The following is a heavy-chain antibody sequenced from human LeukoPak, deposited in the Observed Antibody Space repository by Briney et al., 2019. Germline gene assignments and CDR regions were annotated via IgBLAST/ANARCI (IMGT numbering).Heavy chain of an antibody. J-gene: IGHJ4*02. CDR3: AKDRLYCSSTSCSNFDY. CDR2: VSDSRDV. D-gene: IGHD2-2*01. Sequence: PGGSLRLSCAASGFTFSTCTMNWVRQAPGKGLEWVSTVSDSRDVHYSDSVRGRFTISRDNSKNTLYLQMNSLRAEDTAVYYCAKDRLYCSSTSCSNFDYWGQGTLVTVSS. CDR1: GFTFSTCT. V-gene: IGHV3-23*01.